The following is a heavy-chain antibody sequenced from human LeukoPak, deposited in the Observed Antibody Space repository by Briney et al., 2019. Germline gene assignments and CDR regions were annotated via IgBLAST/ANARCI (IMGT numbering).Heavy chain of an antibody. CDR3: ARAYYYDSSGFDY. Sequence: GGSLRLSCAASGFTFDDYGMSWVRQAPGKGLEWVSSISSSSSYIYYADSVKGRFTISRDNAKNSLYLQMNSLRAEDTAVYYCARAYYYDSSGFDYWGQGTLVTVSS. V-gene: IGHV3-21*01. J-gene: IGHJ4*02. CDR1: GFTFDDYG. D-gene: IGHD3-22*01. CDR2: ISSSSSYI.